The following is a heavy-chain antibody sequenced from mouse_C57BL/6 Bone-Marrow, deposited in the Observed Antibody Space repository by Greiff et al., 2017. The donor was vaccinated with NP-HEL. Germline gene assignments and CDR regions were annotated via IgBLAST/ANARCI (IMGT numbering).Heavy chain of an antibody. J-gene: IGHJ4*01. CDR3: ARSYRGYYAMDY. V-gene: IGHV1-80*01. Sequence: VKLVESGAELVKPGASVKISCKASGYAFSSYWMNWVKQRPGKGLEWIGQIYPGDGDTNYNGKFKGKATLTADKSSSTAYMQLSSLTSEDSAVYFCARSYRGYYAMDYWGQGTSVTVSS. CDR1: GYAFSSYW. CDR2: IYPGDGDT. D-gene: IGHD2-14*01.